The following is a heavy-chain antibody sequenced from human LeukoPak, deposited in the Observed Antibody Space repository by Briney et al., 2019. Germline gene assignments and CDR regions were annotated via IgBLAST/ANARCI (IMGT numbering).Heavy chain of an antibody. V-gene: IGHV1-2*02. CDR3: AREGIVVVPAAILSCGFDY. J-gene: IGHJ4*02. CDR2: INPNSGGT. Sequence: ASVKVSCKASGYTFTGYYIHWVRQAPGQGLEWMGWINPNSGGTNYAQKFQGRVTMTRDTSISTAYMELSRLRSDDTAVYYCAREGIVVVPAAILSCGFDYWGQGTLVTVSS. D-gene: IGHD2-2*02. CDR1: GYTFTGYY.